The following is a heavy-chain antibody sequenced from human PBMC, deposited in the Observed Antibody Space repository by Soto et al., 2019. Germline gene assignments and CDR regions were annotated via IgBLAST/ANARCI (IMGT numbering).Heavy chain of an antibody. CDR2: INHSGST. CDR1: GGSFSGYY. V-gene: IGHV4-34*01. CDR3: ARGPRIAAAQTPLDY. J-gene: IGHJ4*02. D-gene: IGHD6-13*01. Sequence: QVQLQQWGAGLLKPSETLSLTCAVYGGSFSGYYWSWIRQPPGKGLEWNGEINHSGSTNYNPSLKSRVTISVDTSKNQFSLKLSSVTAADTAVYYCARGPRIAAAQTPLDYWGQGTLVTVSS.